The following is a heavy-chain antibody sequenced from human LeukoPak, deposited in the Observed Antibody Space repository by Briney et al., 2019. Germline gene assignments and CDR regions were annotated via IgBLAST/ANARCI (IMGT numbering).Heavy chain of an antibody. J-gene: IGHJ4*02. CDR2: VSRSGVFA. CDR1: GFNLSNYS. V-gene: IGHV3-23*01. CDR3: AKDLSRADCSGGAYYAFAC. D-gene: IGHD2-15*01. Sequence: GGSLRLSCAASGFNLSNYSMSWLRRAPRKGLEWVSAVSRSGVFAYYADSEKGRFTSSGYISKNTVYLQMNILRAEDTAIYYCAKDLSRADCSGGAYYAFACWGQGTLVAVSS.